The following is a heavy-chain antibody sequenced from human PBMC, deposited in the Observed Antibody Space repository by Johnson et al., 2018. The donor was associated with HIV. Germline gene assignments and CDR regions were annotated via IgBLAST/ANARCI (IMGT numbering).Heavy chain of an antibody. J-gene: IGHJ3*01. CDR1: GFTFGDYA. Sequence: VPLVESGGGLVQPGRSLILSCTTSGFTFGDYAMSWVRQAPGKGLEWIGFIRSKAYGGTTEYAASVKGRFTISRDDSKSIAYLQMNSLRTEDTAVYYCARDHNYYGSGSYSDAFDFWGQGTMVTVSS. CDR3: ARDHNYYGSGSYSDAFDF. V-gene: IGHV3-49*04. CDR2: IRSKAYGGTT. D-gene: IGHD3-10*01.